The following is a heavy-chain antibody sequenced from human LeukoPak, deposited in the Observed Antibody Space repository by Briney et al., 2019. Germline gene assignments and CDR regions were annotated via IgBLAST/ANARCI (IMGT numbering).Heavy chain of an antibody. CDR2: IKSEGDGWTT. J-gene: IGHJ4*02. V-gene: IGHV3-15*01. CDR1: GFTFSNAW. Sequence: GGSLRLSCAVSGFTFSNAWMNWVRQAPGQGLEWVGLIKSEGDGWTTDYAAPVKGRFTISRDDSKNTLYLQMNSLKTEDTAVYSCAPAPGFFAWPPFDYGARGALVAVPS. D-gene: IGHD3-9*01. CDR3: APAPGFFAWPPFDY.